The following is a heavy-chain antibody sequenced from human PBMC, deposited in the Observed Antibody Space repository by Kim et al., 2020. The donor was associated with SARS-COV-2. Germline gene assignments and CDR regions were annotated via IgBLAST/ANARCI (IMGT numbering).Heavy chain of an antibody. J-gene: IGHJ5*01. V-gene: IGHV1-8*01. D-gene: IGHD6-19*01. CDR3: ARTTSGWPNWCDS. Sequence: GYAQKLKGRVTVSRDDAIRTAYLELSNLRAEDTAGYYCARTTSGWPNWCDSWGQGPLVTVSS.